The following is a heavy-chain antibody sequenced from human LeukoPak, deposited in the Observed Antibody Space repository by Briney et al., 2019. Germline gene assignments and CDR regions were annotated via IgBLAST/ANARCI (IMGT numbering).Heavy chain of an antibody. J-gene: IGHJ5*02. Sequence: KSSETLSLTCTVSGGSISSYYWSWIRQPPGKGLEWIGYIYYSGSTNYNPSLRSRVTISVDTSKNPFSLKLSSVTAADTAVYYCARYRITMVRGVFDPWGQGTLVTVSS. CDR2: IYYSGST. D-gene: IGHD3-10*01. V-gene: IGHV4-59*08. CDR3: ARYRITMVRGVFDP. CDR1: GGSISSYY.